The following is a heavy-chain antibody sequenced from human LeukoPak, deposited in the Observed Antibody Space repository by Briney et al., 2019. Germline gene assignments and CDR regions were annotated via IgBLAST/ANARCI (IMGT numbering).Heavy chain of an antibody. V-gene: IGHV4-39*07. CDR3: ARGGSGAFDP. D-gene: IGHD3-10*01. J-gene: IGHJ5*02. CDR2: IYYSGST. CDR1: GGSISRSSYY. Sequence: PSETLSLTCTVSGGSISRSSYYWGWIRQPPGKGLEWSGSIYYSGSTYYNPSLKSRVTISIDTSKNQFSLKLSSVTAADTAVYYCARGGSGAFDPWGQGTLVTASS.